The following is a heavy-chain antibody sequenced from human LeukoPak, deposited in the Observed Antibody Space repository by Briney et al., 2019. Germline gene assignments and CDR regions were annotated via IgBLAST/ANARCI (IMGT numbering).Heavy chain of an antibody. CDR2: IKSKTDGGTT. CDR1: GFTFSNAW. D-gene: IGHD3-22*01. J-gene: IGHJ4*02. V-gene: IGHV3-15*01. Sequence: GGSLRLSCAASGFTFSNAWMSCVRQAPGKGLEWGGRIKSKTDGGTTDYAAPVKGRFTISRDDSKNTLYLQMNSLKTEDTAVYYCTTAGMTYYYDSSGYYYADYWGQGTLVTVSS. CDR3: TTAGMTYYYDSSGYYYADY.